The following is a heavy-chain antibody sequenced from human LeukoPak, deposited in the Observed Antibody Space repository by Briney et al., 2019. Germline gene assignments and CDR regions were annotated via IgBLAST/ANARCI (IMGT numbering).Heavy chain of an antibody. CDR3: AKVRGTYSSGYFFDY. CDR2: ISWNSGYI. Sequence: GGPLRLSCAASGFTFDNYAMHWVRQAPGKGLEWLSIISWNSGYIGYADSVKGRFSISRDNAKKSLDLQMNSLRAEDTAFYYCAKVRGTYSSGYFFDYWGQGTLVTVSS. CDR1: GFTFDNYA. D-gene: IGHD6-19*01. V-gene: IGHV3-9*01. J-gene: IGHJ4*02.